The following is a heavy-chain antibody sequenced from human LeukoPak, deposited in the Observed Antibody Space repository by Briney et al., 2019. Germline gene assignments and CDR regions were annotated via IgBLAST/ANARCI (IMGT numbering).Heavy chain of an antibody. J-gene: IGHJ3*02. D-gene: IGHD1-26*01. CDR1: GYTFTSYG. Sequence: ASVKVSCKASGYTFTSYGIIWVRQAPGQGLEWMGWISAYNGNTNYAQKLQGRVTMTTNTSKSPAYMELRSLSSDDTAVYYCAGERESGRGAFEIWGERTMVSVSS. V-gene: IGHV1-18*01. CDR2: ISAYNGNT. CDR3: AGERESGRGAFEI.